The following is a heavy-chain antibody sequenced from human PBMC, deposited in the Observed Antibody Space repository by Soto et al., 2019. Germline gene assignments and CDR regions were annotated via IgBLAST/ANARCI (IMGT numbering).Heavy chain of an antibody. D-gene: IGHD3-3*01. J-gene: IGHJ6*02. Sequence: GASVKVSCKASGYTFTSYGISWVRQAPGQGLEWMGWISAYNGNTNYAQKLQGRVTMTTDTSTSTAYMELRSLRSDDTAVYYCASPAADFWSGYSEYYYYYGMDVWGQGTTVTVSS. CDR1: GYTFTSYG. V-gene: IGHV1-18*01. CDR3: ASPAADFWSGYSEYYYYYGMDV. CDR2: ISAYNGNT.